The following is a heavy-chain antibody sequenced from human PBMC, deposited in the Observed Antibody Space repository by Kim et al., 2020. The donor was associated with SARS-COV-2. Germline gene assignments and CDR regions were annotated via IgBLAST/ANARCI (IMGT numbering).Heavy chain of an antibody. V-gene: IGHV4-39*01. CDR3: GRLWGYSSSHFDY. CDR2: IYYSGST. Sequence: SETLSLTFTVSGGSISSSSYYWGWIRQPPGKGLEWMGSIYYSGSTYYNPSLKSRVTRSVDTYKNQVSLKLSSVTAAGTAVYYCGRLWGYSSSHFDYWGQG. J-gene: IGHJ4*02. CDR1: GGSISSSSYY. D-gene: IGHD6-13*01.